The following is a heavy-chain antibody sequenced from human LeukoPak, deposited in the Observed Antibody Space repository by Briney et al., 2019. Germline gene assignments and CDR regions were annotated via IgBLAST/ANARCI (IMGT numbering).Heavy chain of an antibody. Sequence: SETLSLTCTVSGGSISSYYWSWIRQPPGKGLEWIGYIYYSGSTNYNPSLKSRVTISVDTSKNQFSLKLSSVTAADTAVYYCARDADTAMVPAWYFDLWGRGTLVTVSS. CDR3: ARDADTAMVPAWYFDL. J-gene: IGHJ2*01. CDR2: IYYSGST. D-gene: IGHD5-18*01. CDR1: GGSISSYY. V-gene: IGHV4-59*01.